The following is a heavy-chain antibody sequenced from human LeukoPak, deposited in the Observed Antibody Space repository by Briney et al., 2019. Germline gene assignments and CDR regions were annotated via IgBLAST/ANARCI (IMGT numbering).Heavy chain of an antibody. Sequence: GGSLRLSCAASGFTFSSYWMSWVRQAPGKGLEWVANIKQDGSEKYYVDSVKGRFTISRDNAKNSLSLQMNSLRGDDTAVYYCARGAWRIAAFFDYWGQGTLVTVSS. D-gene: IGHD6-6*01. J-gene: IGHJ4*02. CDR2: IKQDGSEK. V-gene: IGHV3-7*03. CDR3: ARGAWRIAAFFDY. CDR1: GFTFSSYW.